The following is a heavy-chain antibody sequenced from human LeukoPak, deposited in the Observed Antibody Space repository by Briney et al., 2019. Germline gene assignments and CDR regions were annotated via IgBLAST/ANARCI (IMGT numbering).Heavy chain of an antibody. CDR2: ISTSGGST. CDR1: GFTFSSHA. D-gene: IGHD1-26*01. Sequence: GGSLRLSCAASGFTFSSHAMSWVRQAPGKGLEWVSAISTSGGSTYYADSVKGWFTISRDNSKNTLYLQMNSLRAEDTAVYYCAKEPYSGSQLLDYWGQGTLVTVSS. J-gene: IGHJ4*02. CDR3: AKEPYSGSQLLDY. V-gene: IGHV3-23*01.